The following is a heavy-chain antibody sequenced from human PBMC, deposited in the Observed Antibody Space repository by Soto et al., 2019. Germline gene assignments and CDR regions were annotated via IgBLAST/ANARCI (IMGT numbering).Heavy chain of an antibody. CDR3: ARDRSINTYYYDSSGYPPNDY. J-gene: IGHJ4*02. D-gene: IGHD3-22*01. CDR2: ISSSSSYI. CDR1: GFTFSSYS. Sequence: EVQLVESGGGLVKPGGSLRLSCAASGFTFSSYSMNWVRQAPGKGLEWVSSISSSSSYIYYADSVKSRFTISRDNAKNSLYLQMNSLRAEDTAVYYCARDRSINTYYYDSSGYPPNDYWGQGTLVTVSS. V-gene: IGHV3-21*01.